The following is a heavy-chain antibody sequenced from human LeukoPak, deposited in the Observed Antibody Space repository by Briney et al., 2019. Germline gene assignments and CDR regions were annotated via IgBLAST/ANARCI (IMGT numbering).Heavy chain of an antibody. CDR1: GYTFTSYG. CDR3: ARDVEYGHSSGYVWFDY. Sequence: ASVKVSCKASGYTFTSYGISWVRQAPGQGLEWMGWISAYNGNTNYAQKLQGRVTMTTDTSTSTAYMELRSLRSDDTAVYYCARDVEYGHSSGYVWFDYWGQGTLVTVSS. CDR2: ISAYNGNT. D-gene: IGHD3-22*01. J-gene: IGHJ4*02. V-gene: IGHV1-18*01.